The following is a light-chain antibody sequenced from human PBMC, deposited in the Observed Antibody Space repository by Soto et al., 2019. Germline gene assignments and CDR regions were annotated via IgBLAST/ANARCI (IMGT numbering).Light chain of an antibody. CDR3: QQYSDYSRT. CDR2: DAS. J-gene: IGKJ1*01. V-gene: IGKV3-11*01. Sequence: EVVLTQSPDTLSLPPGERATLSCRASQSISSYLAWYQQKPGQAPRLLIYDASSRATGIPARFSGSGSGTEFTLTISSLQPDDFATYFCQQYSDYSRTFGQGTKVDIK. CDR1: QSISSY.